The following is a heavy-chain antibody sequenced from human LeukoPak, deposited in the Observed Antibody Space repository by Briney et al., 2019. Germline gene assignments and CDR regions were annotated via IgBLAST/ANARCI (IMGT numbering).Heavy chain of an antibody. CDR2: IWYDGSNK. V-gene: IGHV3-33*01. D-gene: IGHD3-16*02. CDR1: GFTFSSYG. CDR3: ARDVSGSYPAFDY. J-gene: IGHJ4*02. Sequence: PGGSLRLSCAASGFTFSSYGMHWVRQASGKGLEWVAVIWYDGSNKYYADSVKGRFTISRDNSKNTLYLQMNSLRAEDTAVYYCARDVSGSYPAFDYWGQGTLVTVSS.